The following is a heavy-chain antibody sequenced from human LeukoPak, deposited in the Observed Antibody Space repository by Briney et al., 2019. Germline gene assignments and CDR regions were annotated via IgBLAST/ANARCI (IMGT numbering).Heavy chain of an antibody. J-gene: IGHJ4*02. Sequence: PSETLSLTCTVSGGSISSGGYYWSWIRQHPGKGLEWIGYIYYSGSTYYNPSLKSRVTISVDTSKNQFSLKLSSVTAADTAVYYCAREDYYDSSGYYEGVDYWGQGTLVTVSS. V-gene: IGHV4-31*03. CDR1: GGSISSGGYY. CDR2: IYYSGST. CDR3: AREDYYDSSGYYEGVDY. D-gene: IGHD3-22*01.